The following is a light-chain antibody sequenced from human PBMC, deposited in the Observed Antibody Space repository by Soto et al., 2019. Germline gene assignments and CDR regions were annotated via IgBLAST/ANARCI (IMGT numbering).Light chain of an antibody. J-gene: IGKJ4*01. CDR2: VAS. CDR3: QQYNVWPLT. V-gene: IGKV3-15*01. Sequence: EIVMTQSPATLSVSPGERATLSCRASQSVSSNLAWYQQKPGQTPKLLIYVASTRATGIPARFSGSGSGTEFTLSISSLQSEDCAVYYCQQYNVWPLTFGGGTNVEFK. CDR1: QSVSSN.